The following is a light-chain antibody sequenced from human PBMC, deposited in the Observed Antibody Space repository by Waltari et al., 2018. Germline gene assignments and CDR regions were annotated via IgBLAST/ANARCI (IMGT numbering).Light chain of an antibody. CDR1: SSDIGSHNI. J-gene: IGLJ2*01. Sequence: QSALTQPASVSGSPGQSITISCTGTSSDIGSHNIVSWYQQHPGKAPKLMIYEVSKRPSGVSNRFSGSKSGNRASRTISGLQAEDEADYYCCSYAGSSTLDVVFGGGTKLTVL. V-gene: IGLV2-23*02. CDR2: EVS. CDR3: CSYAGSSTLDVV.